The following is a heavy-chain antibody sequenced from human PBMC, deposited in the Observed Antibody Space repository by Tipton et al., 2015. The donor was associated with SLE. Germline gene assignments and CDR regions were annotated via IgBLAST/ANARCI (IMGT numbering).Heavy chain of an antibody. D-gene: IGHD6-13*01. Sequence: SLRLSCAASGCTFKRFGMHGVRQAPGKGLEWVAVIWNDGSKTYYADSVKGRFTISRDNSKNTLDLQMDSLRTEDTAVYFCAKDSAFSNSWPVDYWGQGTLVTVSS. CDR3: AKDSAFSNSWPVDY. J-gene: IGHJ4*02. CDR2: IWNDGSKT. CDR1: GCTFKRFG. V-gene: IGHV3-30*18.